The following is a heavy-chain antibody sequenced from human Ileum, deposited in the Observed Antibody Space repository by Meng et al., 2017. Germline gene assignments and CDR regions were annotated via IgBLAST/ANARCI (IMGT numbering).Heavy chain of an antibody. Sequence: SETLSLTCIVSGGSISTSSYYWGWSRQAPGKGLEWIGSIYYSGSTYYKPSLKSRVIISMDMSKNQFSLSLSSVTAADTAVYYCAREYSGSSLFDPWGQGTLVTV. V-gene: IGHV4-39*07. D-gene: IGHD1-26*01. J-gene: IGHJ5*02. CDR2: IYYSGST. CDR1: GGSISTSSYY. CDR3: AREYSGSSLFDP.